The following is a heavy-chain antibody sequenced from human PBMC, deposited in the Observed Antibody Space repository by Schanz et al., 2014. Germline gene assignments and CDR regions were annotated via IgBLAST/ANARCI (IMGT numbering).Heavy chain of an antibody. CDR1: RFTFSNYW. J-gene: IGHJ4*02. D-gene: IGHD2-21*01. V-gene: IGHV3-48*02. CDR3: AKGQLLSYYFDY. CDR2: MKISGDG. Sequence: DVQLVESGGGLVQPGGSLRLACAASRFTFSNYWVGWVRQAPGKGLEWISSMKISGDGFYTDSVKGRFTISRDNAKSSLYLQMSSLRDEDTAVYYCAKGQLLSYYFDYWGQGTLVTVSS.